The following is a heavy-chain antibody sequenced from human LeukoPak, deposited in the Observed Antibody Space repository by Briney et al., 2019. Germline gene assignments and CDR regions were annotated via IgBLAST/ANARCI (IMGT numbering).Heavy chain of an antibody. Sequence: GGSLRLSCAASGFTFSSYAMHWVRQAPGKGLEWVAVISYDGSNKYYADSVKGRFTISRDNPKNTLYLQMNSLRAEDTAVYYCAREPLSGYSSGWFSPILYFDYWGQGTLVTVSS. J-gene: IGHJ4*02. V-gene: IGHV3-30-3*01. CDR3: AREPLSGYSSGWFSPILYFDY. CDR1: GFTFSSYA. D-gene: IGHD6-19*01. CDR2: ISYDGSNK.